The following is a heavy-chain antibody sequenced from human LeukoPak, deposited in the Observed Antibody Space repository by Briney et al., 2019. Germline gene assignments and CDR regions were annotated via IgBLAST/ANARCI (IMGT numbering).Heavy chain of an antibody. CDR1: GGSFSGYY. CDR3: ARGRVLLWFGALGKENWFDP. V-gene: IGHV4-34*01. Sequence: SETLSLTCAVYGGSFSGYYWSWIRQPPGRGLEWIGEINHSGSTNYNPSLKSRVTISVDTSKNQFSLKLSSVTAADTAVYYCARGRVLLWFGALGKENWFDPWGQGTLVTVSS. D-gene: IGHD3-10*01. CDR2: INHSGST. J-gene: IGHJ5*02.